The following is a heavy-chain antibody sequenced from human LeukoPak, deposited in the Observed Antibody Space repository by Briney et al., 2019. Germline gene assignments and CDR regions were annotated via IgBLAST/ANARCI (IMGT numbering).Heavy chain of an antibody. D-gene: IGHD7-27*01. Sequence: ASVKVSCKAPGYTFTSYYMHWVRQAPGQGLEWMGIINPSGGSTSYAQKFQGRVTMTKDTSTSTVYMELSSLRSEDTAVYYCAREWGNKAFDYWGQGTLVTVSS. V-gene: IGHV1-46*01. CDR2: INPSGGST. CDR3: AREWGNKAFDY. CDR1: GYTFTSYY. J-gene: IGHJ4*02.